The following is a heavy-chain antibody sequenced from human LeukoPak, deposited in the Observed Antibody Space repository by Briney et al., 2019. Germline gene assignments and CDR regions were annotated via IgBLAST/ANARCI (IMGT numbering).Heavy chain of an antibody. V-gene: IGHV1-18*04. J-gene: IGHJ4*02. D-gene: IGHD1-7*01. CDR3: ARDSRETGSTSDFDF. CDR2: IGADTGNT. Sequence: ASVKVSCKTSGYTFYDYGISWVRQAPGQGLEWMGWIGADTGNTNFAQKLQDRVTMTTDTSTRTAYMELRSLTSDDTAVYYCARDSRETGSTSDFDFWGQGTLVTVSS. CDR1: GYTFYDYG.